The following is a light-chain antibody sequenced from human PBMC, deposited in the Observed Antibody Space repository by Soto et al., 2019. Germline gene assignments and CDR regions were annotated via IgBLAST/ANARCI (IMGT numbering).Light chain of an antibody. J-gene: IGKJ1*01. CDR1: QNINIW. CDR3: RQYNSYSWT. Sequence: DIQMSQFPSTLSASVGDRVTITCRASQNINIWLAWYQQKPGKAPKLLIFDASSLESGVPSRFSGSGSGTEFTLTISSLQPDDFATYYCRQYNSYSWTFGQGTKVDIK. CDR2: DAS. V-gene: IGKV1-5*01.